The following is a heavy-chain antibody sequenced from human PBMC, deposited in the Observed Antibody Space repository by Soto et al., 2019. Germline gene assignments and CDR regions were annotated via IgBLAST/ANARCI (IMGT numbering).Heavy chain of an antibody. Sequence: PSETLSLTFAVYDGSFSGYYWSWIRQPPGKGLEWIGEINHSGSTNYNPSLKSRVTISVDTSKNQFSLKLSSVTAADTSVYYCAIRFGRGAFDIWGQGTMVTVSS. CDR3: AIRFGRGAFDI. CDR1: DGSFSGYY. D-gene: IGHD3-16*01. V-gene: IGHV4-34*01. CDR2: INHSGST. J-gene: IGHJ3*02.